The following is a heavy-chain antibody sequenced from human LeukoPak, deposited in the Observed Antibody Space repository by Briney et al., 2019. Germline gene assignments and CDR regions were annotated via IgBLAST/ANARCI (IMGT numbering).Heavy chain of an antibody. CDR1: GFSFSNYG. CDR3: ATSDWDY. D-gene: IGHD2-21*01. CDR2: IWYDGSDK. J-gene: IGHJ4*02. Sequence: GGSLRLSCAASGFSFSNYGMNWVRQAPGKGLEWVAIIWYDGSDKYYADSAKGRFTISRDNSKNTLYLQMNSLRAEDTAVYYCATSDWDYWGQGTLVTVSS. V-gene: IGHV3-33*01.